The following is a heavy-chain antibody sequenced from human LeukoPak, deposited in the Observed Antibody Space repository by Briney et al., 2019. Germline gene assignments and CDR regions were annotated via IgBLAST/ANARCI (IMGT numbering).Heavy chain of an antibody. J-gene: IGHJ5*02. V-gene: IGHV3-30*02. Sequence: GRSLRLSCAASGFTFSSYGMHWVRQAPGKGLEWVAFIRYDGSNKYYADSVKGRFTISRDNSKNTLYLQMNSLRAEDTAVYYCAKDGDFWSGHPPGFDPWGQGTLVTVSS. CDR1: GFTFSSYG. CDR2: IRYDGSNK. D-gene: IGHD3-3*01. CDR3: AKDGDFWSGHPPGFDP.